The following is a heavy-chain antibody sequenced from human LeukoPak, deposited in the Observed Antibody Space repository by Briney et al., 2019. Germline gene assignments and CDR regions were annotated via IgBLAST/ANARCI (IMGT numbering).Heavy chain of an antibody. CDR3: ARDIFVVVPAALPARAYYYYYYMDV. V-gene: IGHV4-59*01. CDR2: IYYSGST. J-gene: IGHJ6*03. CDR1: GGSISSYY. D-gene: IGHD2-2*01. Sequence: SETLSLTCTVSGGSISSYYWSWIRQPPGKGLEWSGYIYYSGSTNYNPSLKSRVTISVDTSKNQFSLKLSSVAAAATAGFYCARDIFVVVPAALPARAYYYYYYMDVWGKGTTVTVSS.